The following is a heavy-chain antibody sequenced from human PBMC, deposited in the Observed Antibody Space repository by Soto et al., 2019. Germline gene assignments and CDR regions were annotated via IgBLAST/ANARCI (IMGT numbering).Heavy chain of an antibody. D-gene: IGHD3-10*01. CDR2: MYYSGST. Sequence: PSETLSLTCTVSGGSISSGDYYWSWIRQPPGKGLEWIGSMYYSGSTYYNPSLKSRVTISADTSKNQFSLKLSSVTAADTAVYYCARDRRLITMVRGVSLWFDPWGQGTLVTVSS. CDR3: ARDRRLITMVRGVSLWFDP. V-gene: IGHV4-39*02. CDR1: GGSISSGDYY. J-gene: IGHJ5*02.